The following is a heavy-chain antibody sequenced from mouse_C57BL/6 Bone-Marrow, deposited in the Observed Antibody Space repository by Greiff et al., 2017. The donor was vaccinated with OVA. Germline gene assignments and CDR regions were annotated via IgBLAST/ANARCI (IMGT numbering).Heavy chain of an antibody. CDR2: IYPGSGST. J-gene: IGHJ2*01. CDR1: GYTFTSYW. D-gene: IGHD6-5*01. Sequence: QVQLQQPGAELVKPGASVKMSCKASGYTFTSYWITWVKQRPGQGLEWIGDIYPGSGSTNYNEKFKGKATLTVDTSSSTAYMQLSSLTSEDSAVYYCAREGIPIRYYFDYWGQGTTLTVSS. CDR3: AREGIPIRYYFDY. V-gene: IGHV1-55*01.